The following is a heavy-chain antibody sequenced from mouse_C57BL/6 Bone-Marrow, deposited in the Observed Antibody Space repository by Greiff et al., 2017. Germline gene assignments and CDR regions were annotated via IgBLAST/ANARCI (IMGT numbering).Heavy chain of an antibody. CDR2: ISDGGSYT. Sequence: EVMLVESGGGLVKPGGSLKLSCAASGFTFSSYAMSWVRQTPEKRLEWVATISDGGSYTYYPDNVKGRFTISRDNAKNNLYLQMSHLKSEDTAMYYCSSEEGLPFAYWGQGTLVTVSA. V-gene: IGHV5-4*03. CDR1: GFTFSSYA. D-gene: IGHD2-4*01. CDR3: SSEEGLPFAY. J-gene: IGHJ3*01.